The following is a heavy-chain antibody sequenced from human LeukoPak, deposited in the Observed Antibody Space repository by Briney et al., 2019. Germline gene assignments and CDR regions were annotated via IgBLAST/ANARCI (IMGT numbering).Heavy chain of an antibody. CDR2: ISGNGDST. V-gene: IGHV3-64*01. Sequence: LTGGSLRLSCAASGLTFTTYAMHWVRQAPGKGLEYVSAISGNGDSTYYANSVKGRVTSSRDNSKNTMYLQMGSLRAVDMAVYYCVRKFAFYYGSGSLWRDFDIWGQGTMVTVSS. J-gene: IGHJ3*02. D-gene: IGHD3-10*01. CDR3: VRKFAFYYGSGSLWRDFDI. CDR1: GLTFTTYA.